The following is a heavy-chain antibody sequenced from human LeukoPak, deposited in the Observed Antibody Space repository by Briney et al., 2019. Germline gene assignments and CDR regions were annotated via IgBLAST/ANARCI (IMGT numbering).Heavy chain of an antibody. CDR3: ARDLHCTNGVCYVDWFDP. J-gene: IGHJ5*02. CDR2: IYTSGST. V-gene: IGHV4-4*07. Sequence: SETLSLTCTVSGGSISSYYWSWIRQPAGKGLEWIGRIYTSGSTNYNPSLKSRVTMSVDTSKNQFSLKLSSVTAADTAVYYCARDLHCTNGVCYVDWFDPWGQGTLVTVSS. CDR1: GGSISSYY. D-gene: IGHD2-8*01.